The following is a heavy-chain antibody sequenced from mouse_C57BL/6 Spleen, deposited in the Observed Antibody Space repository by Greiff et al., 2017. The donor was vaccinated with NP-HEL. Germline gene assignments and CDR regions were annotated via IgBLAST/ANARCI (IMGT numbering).Heavy chain of an antibody. D-gene: IGHD2-5*01. Sequence: DVKLVESGPGLAKPSQTLSLTCSVTGYSITSDYWNWIRKFPGNKLEYMGYISYSGSTYYNPSLKSRISITRDTSKNQYYLQLNSVTTEDTATYYCARGNYSNPGGYAMDYWGQGTSVTVSS. J-gene: IGHJ4*01. CDR3: ARGNYSNPGGYAMDY. V-gene: IGHV3-8*01. CDR1: GYSITSDY. CDR2: ISYSGST.